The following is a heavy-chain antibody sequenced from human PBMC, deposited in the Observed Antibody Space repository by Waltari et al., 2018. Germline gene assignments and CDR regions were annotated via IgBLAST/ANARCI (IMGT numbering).Heavy chain of an antibody. CDR1: GFSFRHFP. Sequence: DVQLLESGGGLIQAGESLRLSCAASGFSFRHFPMSWVRQAPGKGLEWVAGLSAASSSIYYADSVKGRFTISRDNSKNTLSLQMNSLRPEDTALYFCAKDRGDWNYDFNHWGQGTLVTVSA. V-gene: IGHV3-23*01. CDR2: LSAASSSI. D-gene: IGHD1-7*01. CDR3: AKDRGDWNYDFNH. J-gene: IGHJ5*02.